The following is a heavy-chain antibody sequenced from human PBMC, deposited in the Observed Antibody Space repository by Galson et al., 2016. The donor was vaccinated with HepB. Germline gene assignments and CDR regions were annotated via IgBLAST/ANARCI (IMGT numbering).Heavy chain of an antibody. D-gene: IGHD6-13*01. V-gene: IGHV1-46*01. J-gene: IGHJ5*02. Sequence: SVKVSCKASGYTFTSYYIHWVRQAPGQGLEWMGIINPSGGSTSYAQKLQGRVTMTRDTSTSTVYMELSSLRSEETAVYYCARGSIAAAGSGDWFDPWGQGTLVTVSS. CDR1: GYTFTSYY. CDR3: ARGSIAAAGSGDWFDP. CDR2: INPSGGST.